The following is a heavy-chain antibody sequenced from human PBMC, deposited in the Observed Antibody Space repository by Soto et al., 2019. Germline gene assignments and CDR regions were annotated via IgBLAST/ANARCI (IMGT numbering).Heavy chain of an antibody. CDR3: ARVSTIFGVVRHGMDV. D-gene: IGHD3-3*01. J-gene: IGHJ6*02. CDR1: GGTFSSYA. V-gene: IGHV1-69*13. CDR2: IIPIFGTA. Sequence: SVKVSCKASGGTFSSYAISWVRQAPGQGLEWMGGIIPIFGTANYAQKFQGRVTITADESTSTAYMELSSLRSEDTAVYYCARVSTIFGVVRHGMDVWGQGTTVTVSS.